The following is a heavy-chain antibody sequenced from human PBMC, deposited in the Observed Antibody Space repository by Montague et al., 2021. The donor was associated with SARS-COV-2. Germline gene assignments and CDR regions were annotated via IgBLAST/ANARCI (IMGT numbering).Heavy chain of an antibody. CDR1: GSSISSYY. D-gene: IGHD3-16*01. J-gene: IGHJ4*02. CDR2: VYYRGNT. Sequence: SETLSLTCTVSGSSISSYYWSWIRQPPGKGLEWIGFVYYRGNTYXNPSLRGRVTISVYTSSNHFSLTLTSVTAADTAIYYCARHYDHRSRVDSWGQGTLVTVSS. V-gene: IGHV4-59*08. CDR3: ARHYDHRSRVDS.